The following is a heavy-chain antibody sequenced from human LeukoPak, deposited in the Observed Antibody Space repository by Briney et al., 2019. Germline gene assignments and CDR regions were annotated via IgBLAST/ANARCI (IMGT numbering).Heavy chain of an antibody. CDR2: IKYDGSET. Sequence: PGGSLRLSCAASGLTFSSYWMTWVRQAPEKGLEWVATIKYDGSETYYVDSVRGRFSISRDNAKNSLYLQMNSLRAEDTAVYYCARDSTLSNYWGQGTLVTVSS. CDR3: ARDSTLSNY. J-gene: IGHJ4*02. V-gene: IGHV3-7*04. CDR1: GLTFSSYW. D-gene: IGHD3-16*01.